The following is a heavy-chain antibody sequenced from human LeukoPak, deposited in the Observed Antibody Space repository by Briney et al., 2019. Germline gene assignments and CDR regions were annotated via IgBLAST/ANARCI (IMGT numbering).Heavy chain of an antibody. D-gene: IGHD1-7*01. Sequence: PGGSLRLSCAASGFIFSNYAMSWVRQAPGKGLQWVSAFSGSGGSTYYADSVKGRFTISRDNAKNSLYLQMNSLRAEDTAVYYCARAHNWKYGSFDFWGQGTLVTVSS. CDR3: ARAHNWKYGSFDF. J-gene: IGHJ4*02. CDR1: GFIFSNYA. V-gene: IGHV3-23*01. CDR2: FSGSGGST.